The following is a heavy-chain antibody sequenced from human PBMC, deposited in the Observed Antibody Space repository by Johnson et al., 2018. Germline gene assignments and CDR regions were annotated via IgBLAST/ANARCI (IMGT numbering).Heavy chain of an antibody. J-gene: IGHJ3*02. CDR3: ASGPSLGYCSSTSCYIGAFDI. CDR2: ISSSSSYI. D-gene: IGHD2-2*02. V-gene: IGHV3-21*01. Sequence: QAPGKGLEWVSSISSSSSYIYYADSVKGRFTISRDNAKNSLYLQMNSLRAEDTAVYYCASGPSLGYCSSTSCYIGAFDIWGQGTMVTVAS.